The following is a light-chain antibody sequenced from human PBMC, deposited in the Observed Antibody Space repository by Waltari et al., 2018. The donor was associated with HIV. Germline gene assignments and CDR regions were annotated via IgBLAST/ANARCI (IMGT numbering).Light chain of an antibody. J-gene: IGKJ1*01. CDR3: QQRSDWLWT. CDR1: QPVAIY. CDR2: DAS. Sequence: EIVLTQSPATLSLSPGERATLPCRASQPVAIYLNWYQQKAGQAPRLLIYDASNRAAGIPARFSGSGSGTDFTLTISSLDPEDFAVYYCQQRSDWLWTFGQGTKVEIK. V-gene: IGKV3-11*01.